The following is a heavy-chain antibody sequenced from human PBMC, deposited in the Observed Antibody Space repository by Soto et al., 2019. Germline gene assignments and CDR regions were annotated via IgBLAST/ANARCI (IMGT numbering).Heavy chain of an antibody. CDR2: TSADGNTI. CDR1: GFTLSAFA. Sequence: RLSCAASGFTLSAFATHWVRQAPVEGLEWVAPTSADGNTIYYADSVKGRFALSRDTSRNILYLQMNSLRAEDTAVYYCARDRAVPAAMPGYYYYGMDVWGQGTTVTVSS. D-gene: IGHD2-2*01. V-gene: IGHV3-30*09. CDR3: ARDRAVPAAMPGYYYYGMDV. J-gene: IGHJ6*02.